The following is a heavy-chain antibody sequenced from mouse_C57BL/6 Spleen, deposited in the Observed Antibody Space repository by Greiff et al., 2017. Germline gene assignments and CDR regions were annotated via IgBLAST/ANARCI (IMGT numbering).Heavy chain of an antibody. CDR3: TRGWDFDY. J-gene: IGHJ2*01. Sequence: QVHVKQSGAELVRPGASVTLSCKASGYTFTDYEMHWVKQTPVHGLEWIGAIDPETGGTAYNQKFKGKAILTADKSSSTAYMALRSLTSEDSAVYYCTRGWDFDYWGQGTTLTVSS. D-gene: IGHD3-3*01. CDR1: GYTFTDYE. V-gene: IGHV1-15*01. CDR2: IDPETGGT.